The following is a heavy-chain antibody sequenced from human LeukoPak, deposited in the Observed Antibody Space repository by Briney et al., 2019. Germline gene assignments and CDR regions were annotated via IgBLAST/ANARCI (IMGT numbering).Heavy chain of an antibody. CDR3: ARDYEGYSSESLWFDP. J-gene: IGHJ5*02. Sequence: ASVKVSCKASGYTFTSYYMHWVRQAPGQGLEWMGIINPSGGSTSYAQKFQGRVTMTRDMSTSTVYMELSSLRSEDTAVYYCARDYEGYSSESLWFDPWGQGTLVTASS. CDR1: GYTFTSYY. V-gene: IGHV1-46*01. CDR2: INPSGGST. D-gene: IGHD3-10*01.